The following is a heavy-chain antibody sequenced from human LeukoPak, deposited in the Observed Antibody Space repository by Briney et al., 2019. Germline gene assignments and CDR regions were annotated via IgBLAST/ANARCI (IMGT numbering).Heavy chain of an antibody. V-gene: IGHV3-23*01. Sequence: QPSQTLSLTCTVSGGSISSGSYYWRWVRQAPGKGLEWVSGVSNDGGRTYYADSVKGRLTISRDTSKNSLYLQMNSLRAEDTAVYYCAKGRIVGATSFDYWGQGTLVTISS. CDR1: GGSISSGSYY. D-gene: IGHD1-26*01. J-gene: IGHJ4*02. CDR3: AKGRIVGATSFDY. CDR2: VSNDGGRT.